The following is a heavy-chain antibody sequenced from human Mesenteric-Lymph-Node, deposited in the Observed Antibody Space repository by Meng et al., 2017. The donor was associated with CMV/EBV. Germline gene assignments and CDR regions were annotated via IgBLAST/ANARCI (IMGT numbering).Heavy chain of an antibody. CDR2: IHYSGST. D-gene: IGHD6-13*01. V-gene: IGHV4-31*02. Sequence: SHSYYWTWIRQHPGKGLEWIGYIHYSGSTYYNPSLKSRITISVDTSKNQFSLKLNSVTAADTAVYYCARWEQQLRWFDPWGQGTLVTVSS. CDR1: SHSYY. J-gene: IGHJ5*02. CDR3: ARWEQQLRWFDP.